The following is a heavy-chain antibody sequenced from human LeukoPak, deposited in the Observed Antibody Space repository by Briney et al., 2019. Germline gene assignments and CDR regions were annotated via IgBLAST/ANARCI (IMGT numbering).Heavy chain of an antibody. J-gene: IGHJ4*02. D-gene: IGHD5-12*01. CDR1: GFTFSSYS. V-gene: IGHV3-21*01. CDR2: ISSSSSYI. CDR3: ARDGGSGYAYDY. Sequence: GGSLRLSCAASGFTFSSYSMNWVRQAPGKGLEWVSSISSSSSYIYYADSVKGRFTISRDNAKNSLYLQMNSLRAEDTAVYYCARDGGSGYAYDYWGQGTQVTVSS.